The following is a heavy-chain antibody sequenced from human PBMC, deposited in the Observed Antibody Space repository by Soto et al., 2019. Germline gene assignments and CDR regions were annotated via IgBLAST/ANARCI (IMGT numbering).Heavy chain of an antibody. D-gene: IGHD5-12*01. V-gene: IGHV4-59*01. CDR1: GGSISSYY. J-gene: IGHJ4*02. CDR2: IYYSGST. Sequence: SETLSLTCTVSGGSISSYYWSWIRQPPGKGLEWIGYIYYSGSTNYNPSLKSRVTISVDTSKNQFSLKLSSVTAADTAVSYCARGDGYNPRYFDYWGQGNLVTVSS. CDR3: ARGDGYNPRYFDY.